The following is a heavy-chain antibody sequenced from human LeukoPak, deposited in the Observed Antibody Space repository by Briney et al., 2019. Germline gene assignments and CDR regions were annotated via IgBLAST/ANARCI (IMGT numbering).Heavy chain of an antibody. Sequence: SETLSLTCTVSGGSISSSSYYWGWIRQPPGKGLEWIGSIHYSGSTYYNPSLKSRVTISVDTSKNQFSLKLSSVTAADTAVYYCAREDRGSEDAFDIWGQGTMVTVSS. V-gene: IGHV4-39*07. J-gene: IGHJ3*02. CDR1: GGSISSSSYY. CDR2: IHYSGST. CDR3: AREDRGSEDAFDI.